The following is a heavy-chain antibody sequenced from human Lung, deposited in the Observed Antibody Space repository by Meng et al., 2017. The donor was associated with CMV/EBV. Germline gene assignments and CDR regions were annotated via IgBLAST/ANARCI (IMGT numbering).Heavy chain of an antibody. J-gene: IGHJ4*02. CDR3: ARGLGYGDYEMNYLDY. CDR1: GFTFRVSF. D-gene: IGHD4-17*01. V-gene: IGHV3-21*01. CDR2: ISGNHRHI. Sequence: GEXXKISCAASGFTFRVSFMNWVRQAPGKGLEWVASISGNHRHIHYADSVKGRFTISRDNGKESLYLEMNSLRVEDTAVYYCARGLGYGDYEMNYLDYWGQGTLVTVSS.